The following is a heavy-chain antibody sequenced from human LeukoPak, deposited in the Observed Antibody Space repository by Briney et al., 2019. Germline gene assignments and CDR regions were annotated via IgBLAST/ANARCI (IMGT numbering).Heavy chain of an antibody. J-gene: IGHJ4*02. Sequence: GGSLRLSCAASGFSFGDYSMNWVRQAPGKGLEWISYIGISSGNTYYADSVKGRFTISGDKARDSLYLQMNSLRVEDTAVYYCARDYKYAFDNWGQGALVTVSS. CDR1: GFSFGDYS. CDR3: ARDYKYAFDN. V-gene: IGHV3-48*01. D-gene: IGHD5-24*01. CDR2: IGISSGNT.